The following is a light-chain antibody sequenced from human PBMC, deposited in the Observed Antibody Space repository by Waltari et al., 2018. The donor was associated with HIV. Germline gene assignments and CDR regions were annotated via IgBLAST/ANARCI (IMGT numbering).Light chain of an antibody. V-gene: IGLV2-14*03. CDR3: SSYTSSITYV. Sequence: QSALTQPASVSGSPGQSITISCTGTSNDIGSSNYVSWHQQHPGEAPTLIIHDVSDRPSGISNRFSGSKSGNTASLTISGLQTEDEADYYCSSYTSSITYVFGSGTRVTVL. CDR1: SNDIGSSNY. J-gene: IGLJ1*01. CDR2: DVS.